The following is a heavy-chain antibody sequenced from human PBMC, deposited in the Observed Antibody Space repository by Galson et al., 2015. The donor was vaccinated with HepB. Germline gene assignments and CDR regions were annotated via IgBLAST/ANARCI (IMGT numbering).Heavy chain of an antibody. V-gene: IGHV3-30*18. Sequence: SLRLSCAASGFTFRDYGMHWVRQAPGKGLEWMALISYDGSNILYADSVKGRFTISRDNSKNTLFLQLNSLRPEDTAMYYCSKDRRLYGDKYFFDYWGQGSLVTVSS. CDR2: ISYDGSNI. CDR1: GFTFRDYG. J-gene: IGHJ4*02. D-gene: IGHD4-17*01. CDR3: SKDRRLYGDKYFFDY.